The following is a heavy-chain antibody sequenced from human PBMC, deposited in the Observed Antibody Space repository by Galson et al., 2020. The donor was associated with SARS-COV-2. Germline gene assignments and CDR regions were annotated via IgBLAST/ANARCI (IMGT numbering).Heavy chain of an antibody. CDR2: ISYDGSNK. D-gene: IGHD4-17*01. Sequence: GGSLRLSCAASGFTFSSYAMHWVRQAPGKGLEWVAVISYDGSNKYYEDSVKGGFTISRDNSKNTLYLQMNSLRAEDTAVYYCASEEGLTTVTIHYYGMDVWGQGTTVTVSS. CDR1: GFTFSSYA. CDR3: ASEEGLTTVTIHYYGMDV. J-gene: IGHJ6*02. V-gene: IGHV3-30-3*01.